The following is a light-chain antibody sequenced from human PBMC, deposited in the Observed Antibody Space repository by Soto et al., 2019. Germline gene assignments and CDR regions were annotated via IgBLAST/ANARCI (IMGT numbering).Light chain of an antibody. CDR2: GAS. J-gene: IGKJ5*01. CDR1: QSVSSSY. V-gene: IGKV3-20*01. Sequence: EILLTQSPCTLSLSPGERATLSCGASQSVSSSYLAWYQQKPGHAPRLLIYGASTRATDIPDKLTGRGSGTDFTLTISRLEPEDFAVFYCQQYGSSITFGQGTRLEIK. CDR3: QQYGSSIT.